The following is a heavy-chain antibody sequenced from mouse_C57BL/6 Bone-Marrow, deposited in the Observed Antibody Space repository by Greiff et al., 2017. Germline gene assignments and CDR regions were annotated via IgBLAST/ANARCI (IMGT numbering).Heavy chain of an antibody. D-gene: IGHD1-1*01. V-gene: IGHV1-54*01. CDR2: INPGGGGT. J-gene: IGHJ1*03. Sequence: VQLQQSGAELVRPGTSVKVSCKASGYAFTNYLIEWVKQRPGQGLEWIGVINPGGGGTNYNEKFKGKATLTADKSSSTAYMQLRSLTSEDSAVSVCARRNISAVDGYCEVWGTGGTVTVSS. CDR1: GYAFTNYL. CDR3: ARRNISAVDGYCEV.